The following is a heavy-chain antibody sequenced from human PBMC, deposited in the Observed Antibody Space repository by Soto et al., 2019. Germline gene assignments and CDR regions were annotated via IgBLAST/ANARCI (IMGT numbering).Heavy chain of an antibody. CDR3: ARDAIILWFGSYNYYYYGMDV. Sequence: GGSLRLSCAASGFSFSSYAMTWVRQAPGRGLQWVSAISGSGSPTYYADSVKGRFTISRDNSKNTLYLQMNSLRADDTAVYYCARDAIILWFGSYNYYYYGMDVWGQGTTVTVSS. V-gene: IGHV3-23*01. CDR1: GFSFSSYA. D-gene: IGHD3-10*01. J-gene: IGHJ6*02. CDR2: ISGSGSPT.